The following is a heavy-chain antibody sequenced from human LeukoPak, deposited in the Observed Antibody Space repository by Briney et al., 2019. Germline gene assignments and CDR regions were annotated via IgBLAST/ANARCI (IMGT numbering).Heavy chain of an antibody. Sequence: PSETLSLTCTVSGGSISSYYWSWIRHPPGKGLEWIGYIYYSGSTNYNPSLKSRVTISVDASKNQFSLKLSSVTAADTAVYYCARARARAFDIWGQGTMVTVSS. CDR1: GGSISSYY. CDR3: ARARARAFDI. V-gene: IGHV4-59*08. CDR2: IYYSGST. J-gene: IGHJ3*02.